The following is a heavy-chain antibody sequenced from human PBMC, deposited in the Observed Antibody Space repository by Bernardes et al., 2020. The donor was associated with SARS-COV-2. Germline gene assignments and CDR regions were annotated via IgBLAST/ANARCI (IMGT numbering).Heavy chain of an antibody. CDR3: ARESEKYHPLRFRYDCYGLGV. V-gene: IGHV3-33*05. CDR2: LSYDGSET. J-gene: IGHJ6*02. CDR1: GFTLSNYG. Sequence: SLSLSCAASGFTLSNYGMHWVRQAPGKGLESVAVLSYDGSETFYAGSVRGRFTISRDSSQNTLCLHMNSLRAGDTAVYYCARESEKYHPLRFRYDCYGLGVWGQGNTVTV. D-gene: IGHD3-3*01.